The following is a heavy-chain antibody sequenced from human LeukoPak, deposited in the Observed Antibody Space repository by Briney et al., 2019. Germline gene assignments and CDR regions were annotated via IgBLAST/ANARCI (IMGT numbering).Heavy chain of an antibody. Sequence: GASVKVPCKASGGTFSSYAISWVRQAPGQGPEWMGGIIPIFGTANYAQKFQGRVTITADKSTSTAYMELSSLRSEDTAVYYCAGPGVVVAAHYGMDVWGKGTTVTVSS. V-gene: IGHV1-69*06. CDR1: GGTFSSYA. CDR3: AGPGVVVAAHYGMDV. J-gene: IGHJ6*04. CDR2: IIPIFGTA. D-gene: IGHD2-15*01.